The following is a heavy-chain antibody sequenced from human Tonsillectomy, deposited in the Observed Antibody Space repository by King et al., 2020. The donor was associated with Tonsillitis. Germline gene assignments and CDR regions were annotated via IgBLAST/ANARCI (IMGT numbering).Heavy chain of an antibody. CDR2: ISAYSGNT. J-gene: IGHJ6*03. Sequence: QLVQSGAEVKKPVASVKVSYKASGYTFISYDITWVRQAPGQGLEWLGWISAYSGNTKCAQKLQGRVTMTTDTSTSTAYMDLRSLGSDDTAVYYCARAHTGHYYYMDVWGKGTTVTVSS. CDR3: ARAHTGHYYYMDV. CDR1: GYTFISYD. V-gene: IGHV1-18*01.